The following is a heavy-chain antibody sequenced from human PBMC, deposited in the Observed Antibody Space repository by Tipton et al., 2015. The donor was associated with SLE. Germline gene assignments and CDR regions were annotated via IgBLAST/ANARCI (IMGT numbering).Heavy chain of an antibody. CDR3: ARDDGGGYNENDY. J-gene: IGHJ4*02. CDR1: GGSVSSGSYY. CDR2: IYYSGST. V-gene: IGHV4-30-4*08. D-gene: IGHD5-24*01. Sequence: TLSLTCTVSGGSVSSGSYYWSWIRQPPGKGLEWIGYIYYSGSTYYNPSLKSRVIISVDTSKNQFSLKLSSVTAADTAVYYCARDDGGGYNENDYWGQGTLVTVSS.